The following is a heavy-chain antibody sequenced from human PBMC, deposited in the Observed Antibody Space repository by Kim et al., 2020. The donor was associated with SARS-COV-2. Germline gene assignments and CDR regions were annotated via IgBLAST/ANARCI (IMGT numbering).Heavy chain of an antibody. CDR1: GFTFSSYA. D-gene: IGHD3-10*01. CDR3: AKDVWFGDYYFDY. J-gene: IGHJ4*02. Sequence: GGFLRLSCAASGFTFSSYAMSWVRQAPGKGLEWVSAISGSGGSTYYADSVKGPFTISRDNSKNTLYLQMNSLRAEDTAVYYCAKDVWFGDYYFDYWGQGTLVTVSS. CDR2: ISGSGGST. V-gene: IGHV3-23*01.